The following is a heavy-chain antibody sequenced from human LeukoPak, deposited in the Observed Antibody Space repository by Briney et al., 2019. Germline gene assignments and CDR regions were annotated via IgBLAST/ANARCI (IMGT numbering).Heavy chain of an antibody. CDR1: GYTFTAHY. J-gene: IGHJ4*02. Sequence: ASVKVSCKASGYTFTAHYLQWVRQAPGQGLEWMGLINPKTGGTNYAQKFQGRVTMTTDTSISTAYMELSRLRSDDTAVYYCARDPFSVVPAAIFYYWGQGTLVTVSS. V-gene: IGHV1-2*02. D-gene: IGHD2-2*01. CDR2: INPKTGGT. CDR3: ARDPFSVVPAAIFYY.